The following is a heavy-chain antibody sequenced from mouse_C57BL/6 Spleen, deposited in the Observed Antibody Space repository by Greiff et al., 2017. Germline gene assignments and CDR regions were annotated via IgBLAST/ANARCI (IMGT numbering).Heavy chain of an antibody. CDR2: ISSGSSTI. V-gene: IGHV5-17*01. J-gene: IGHJ1*03. CDR1: GFTFSDYG. D-gene: IGHD2-4*01. Sequence: EVQLMESGGGLVKPGGSLKLSCAASGFTFSDYGMHWVRQAPEKGLEWVAYISSGSSTIYYADTVKGRYTISRDNAKNTLFLQMTSLRSEDTAMYDGERRGDIYYDYDGDFDVWGTGTTVTVSS. CDR3: ERRGDIYYDYDGDFDV.